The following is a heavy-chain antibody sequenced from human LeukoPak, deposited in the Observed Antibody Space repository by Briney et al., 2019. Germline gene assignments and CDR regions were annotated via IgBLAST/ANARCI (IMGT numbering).Heavy chain of an antibody. J-gene: IGHJ4*02. V-gene: IGHV1-2*06. CDR1: GYTLTDYY. CDR2: INPNSGGT. Sequence: ASVKVSCKASGYTLTDYYMHWVRQAPGQGLEWMGRINPNSGGTNCAQKLQGRVTMTRDTSISTVYMELSRLRSDDTAVYYCARVGYYESSGYEYWGQGTLVTVSS. D-gene: IGHD3-22*01. CDR3: ARVGYYESSGYEY.